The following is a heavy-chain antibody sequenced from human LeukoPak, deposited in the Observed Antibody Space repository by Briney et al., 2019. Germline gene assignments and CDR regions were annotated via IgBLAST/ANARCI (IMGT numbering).Heavy chain of an antibody. CDR1: GGSISSYY. CDR3: ARECSSTSCYTGRGAGNWFDP. V-gene: IGHV4-59*01. D-gene: IGHD2-2*02. J-gene: IGHJ5*02. Sequence: SETLSLTCTVSGGSISSYYWSWIRQPPGKGLEWIGYIYYSGSTNYNPSLKSRVTISVDTSKNQFYLKLSSVTAADTAVYYCARECSSTSCYTGRGAGNWFDPWGQGTLVTVSS. CDR2: IYYSGST.